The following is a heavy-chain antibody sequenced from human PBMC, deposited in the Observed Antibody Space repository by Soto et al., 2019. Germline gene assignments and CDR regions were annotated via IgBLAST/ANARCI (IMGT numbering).Heavy chain of an antibody. CDR2: ISYDGSNK. D-gene: IGHD5-12*01. CDR1: GFTFSSYG. Sequence: GGSLRLSCVASGFTFSSYGVHWVRQAPGKGLEWVAVISYDGSNKYYADSVKGRFTISRDNSKNTLYLQMNSLRAEDTAVYYCAKSGPIPSGYEPLEYYFDYWGQGT. J-gene: IGHJ4*02. V-gene: IGHV3-30*18. CDR3: AKSGPIPSGYEPLEYYFDY.